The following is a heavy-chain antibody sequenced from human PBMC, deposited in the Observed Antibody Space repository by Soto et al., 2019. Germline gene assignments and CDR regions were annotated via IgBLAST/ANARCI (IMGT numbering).Heavy chain of an antibody. J-gene: IGHJ4*02. CDR1: GFTFSSCA. CDR3: AKLGIPDYYDRSGYAY. Sequence: QVKLVESGGGVVQPGRSLRLSCAASGFTFSSCAMHWVRQAPGKGLDWVAVISYDGTNKYYPDSVQGRFTISRDNSKNTLYLQMNSLRAEDTAGYYCAKLGIPDYYDRSGYAYWGQGSLVTVSS. D-gene: IGHD3-22*01. CDR2: ISYDGTNK. V-gene: IGHV3-30*18.